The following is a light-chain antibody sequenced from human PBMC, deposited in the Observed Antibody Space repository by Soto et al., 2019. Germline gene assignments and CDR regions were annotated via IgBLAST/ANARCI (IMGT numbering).Light chain of an antibody. CDR3: QQYGTSSWT. J-gene: IGKJ1*01. CDR2: GAS. V-gene: IGKV3-20*01. Sequence: EIVLTQSPGTLSLSPGERATLSCRASQSVSSSYLAWYQQKPGQAPRLLMHGASSRATGIPDRFSGRGSGTDFTLTISRLEPEDFAVYYCQQYGTSSWTFGQGTKVDIK. CDR1: QSVSSSY.